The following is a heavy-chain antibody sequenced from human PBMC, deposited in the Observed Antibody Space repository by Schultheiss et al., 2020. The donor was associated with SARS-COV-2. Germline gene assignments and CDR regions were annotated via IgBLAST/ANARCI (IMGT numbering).Heavy chain of an antibody. D-gene: IGHD1-26*01. Sequence: ASVKVSCEASGYTFSSYGISWVRQAPGQGLEWMGWISAYNGNTNHAQNLQGRVTMTTDTSTRTAYMELRSLRSDDTAVYYCAREGVGATTLPVLYGMDVWGQGTTVTVSS. J-gene: IGHJ6*02. CDR3: AREGVGATTLPVLYGMDV. CDR2: ISAYNGNT. V-gene: IGHV1-18*01. CDR1: GYTFSSYG.